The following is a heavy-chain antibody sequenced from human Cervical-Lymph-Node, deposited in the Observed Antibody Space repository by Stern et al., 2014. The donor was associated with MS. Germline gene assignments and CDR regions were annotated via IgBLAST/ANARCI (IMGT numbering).Heavy chain of an antibody. V-gene: IGHV3-30-3*01. CDR2: IRYYGSTE. Sequence: VQLVESGGGVVQPGRSLRLSCAASGFTFSRYSMHWVRQAPGKVLEWVAIIRYYGSTEHYADYVKCRFSISIGNSKNTLYLQMLSLRPEDTAVYYCARATSTVGNYRLDLWGRGTLVTVSS. J-gene: IGHJ3*01. CDR1: GFTFSRYS. CDR3: ARATSTVGNYRLDL. D-gene: IGHD3-3*01.